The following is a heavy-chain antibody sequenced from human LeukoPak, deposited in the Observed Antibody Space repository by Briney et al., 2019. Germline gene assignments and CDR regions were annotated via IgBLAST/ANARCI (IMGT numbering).Heavy chain of an antibody. V-gene: IGHV3-30*02. CDR1: GFVFENYY. CDR3: ARDTPARLWDSSGWYFDY. J-gene: IGHJ4*02. D-gene: IGHD6-19*01. CDR2: IRQDGDNK. Sequence: PGGSLRLSCQASGFVFENYYMYWIRQAPGKGLEWVAHIRQDGDNKVYAASLKGRFTISRDNAKNSLYLQMNSLRAEDTAVYYCARDTPARLWDSSGWYFDYWGQGTLVTVSS.